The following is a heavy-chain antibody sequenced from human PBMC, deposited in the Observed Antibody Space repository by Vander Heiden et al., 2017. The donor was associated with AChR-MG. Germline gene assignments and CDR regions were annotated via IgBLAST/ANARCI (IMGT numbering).Heavy chain of an antibody. D-gene: IGHD3-16*01. CDR1: GGSISIDY. V-gene: IGHV4-4*07. CDR3: ASATGFTPPVY. J-gene: IGHJ4*02. CDR2: RSYSGST. Sequence: QVQLQESGPGLVKPSETLSLTCTVSGGSISIDYWNWIRQPPGKGLEWIGRRSYSGSTYYNPSLKSRITMSLDTSKNQFSLRLTSVTPADTAFYYCASATGFTPPVYWGQGTLVTVSS.